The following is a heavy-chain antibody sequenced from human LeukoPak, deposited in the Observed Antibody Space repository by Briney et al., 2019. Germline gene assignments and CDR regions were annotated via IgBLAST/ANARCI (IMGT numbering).Heavy chain of an antibody. V-gene: IGHV3-23*01. CDR2: VSGGGEAT. CDR3: AKKWLGGYFDI. J-gene: IGHJ3*02. CDR1: GFTFDDFDDYG. D-gene: IGHD6-19*01. Sequence: GSLRLSCAASGFTFDDFDDYGMNWVRQVPGKGLEWVSSVSGGGEATYYAESVKGRFTISRDNSNDTLYLQMSSLRADDTAVYYCAKKWLGGYFDIWGQGTMVTVSS.